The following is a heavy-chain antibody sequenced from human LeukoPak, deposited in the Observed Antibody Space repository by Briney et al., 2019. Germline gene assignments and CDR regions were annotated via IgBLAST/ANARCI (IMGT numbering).Heavy chain of an antibody. D-gene: IGHD3-10*01. Sequence: PGGSLRLACAASGFTFSSYTMNWVRQAPGKGLEWVSSISSSSSYIYYADSVKGRFTIYRDNAKNSLYLQMNSLRAEDTAMYYCARDSGDHTAAFDIWGQGTMVTVSS. CDR3: ARDSGDHTAAFDI. CDR1: GFTFSSYT. V-gene: IGHV3-21*01. CDR2: ISSSSSYI. J-gene: IGHJ3*02.